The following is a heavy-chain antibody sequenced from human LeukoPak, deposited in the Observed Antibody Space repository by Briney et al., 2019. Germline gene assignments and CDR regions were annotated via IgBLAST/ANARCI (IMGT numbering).Heavy chain of an antibody. V-gene: IGHV4-34*01. CDR2: INHSGST. J-gene: IGHJ4*02. D-gene: IGHD5-18*01. CDR1: GGSFSGYY. CDR3: ARAVDTAMVSPFDY. Sequence: SETLSLTCAVYGGSFSGYYWSWIRQPPGKGLEWIGEINHSGSTNYNPSLKSRVTISVDTSKNQFSLKLSSVTAADTAVYYCARAVDTAMVSPFDYWGQGTLVTVSS.